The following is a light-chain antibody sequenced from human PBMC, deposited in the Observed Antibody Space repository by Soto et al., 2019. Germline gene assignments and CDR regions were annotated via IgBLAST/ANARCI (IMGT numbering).Light chain of an antibody. CDR1: QSVSSSY. CDR2: GAS. Sequence: IVLTQSPGTLSLSPGERATLCCRASQSVSSSYLAWYQQKPGQAPRLLIYGASSRATGIPDRFSGSGSGTDFTLTISRLEPEDFAVYYCQQYGSSLTTFGQGTKVDIK. CDR3: QQYGSSLTT. V-gene: IGKV3-20*01. J-gene: IGKJ1*01.